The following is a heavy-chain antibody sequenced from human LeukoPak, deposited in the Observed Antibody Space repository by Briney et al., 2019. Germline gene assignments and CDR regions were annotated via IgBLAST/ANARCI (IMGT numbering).Heavy chain of an antibody. D-gene: IGHD3-22*01. CDR3: ARAGNGYYPFDY. CDR1: GDSISTYY. J-gene: IGHJ4*02. Sequence: SETLSLTCTVSGDSISTYYWSWIRKPPGKGLEWIGYVFHSGSTNYNPSLKSRVTISVGTSKNQFSLILTSVTAADTAVYYCARAGNGYYPFDYWGQGTLVTVSS. CDR2: VFHSGST. V-gene: IGHV4-59*01.